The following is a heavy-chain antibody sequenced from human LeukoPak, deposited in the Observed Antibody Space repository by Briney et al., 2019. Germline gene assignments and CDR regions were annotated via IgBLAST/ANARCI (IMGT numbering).Heavy chain of an antibody. D-gene: IGHD2/OR15-2a*01. CDR2: INPNSGGT. V-gene: IGHV1-2*02. J-gene: IGHJ4*02. CDR3: ASERIVTAVLYYFDY. CDR1: GYTFTGYY. Sequence: ASVKVSCKASGYTFTGYYMHWVRQAPGQGLEWMGWINPNSGGTNYAQKFQGRVTMARDTSISTAYMELSRLRSDDTAVYYCASERIVTAVLYYFDYWGQGTLVTVSS.